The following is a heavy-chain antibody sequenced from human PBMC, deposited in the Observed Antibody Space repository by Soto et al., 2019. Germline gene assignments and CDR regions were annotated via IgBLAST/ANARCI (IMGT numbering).Heavy chain of an antibody. Sequence: EVQLVESGGGLVQPGGSLRLSCAASGFTFSDFWMNWVRQAPEKGLEWVAYISSDGRETNHVASVKGRFTISRDNSKNTVDLQMNSLRAEDTAMYYCAKDAVPGDGLWLVADWGQGTLVTVS. CDR1: GFTFSDFW. J-gene: IGHJ4*02. V-gene: IGHV3-7*03. D-gene: IGHD2-21*02. CDR2: ISSDGRET. CDR3: AKDAVPGDGLWLVAD.